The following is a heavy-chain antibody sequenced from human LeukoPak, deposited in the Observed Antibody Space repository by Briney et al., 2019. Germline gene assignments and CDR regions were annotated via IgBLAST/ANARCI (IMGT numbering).Heavy chain of an antibody. J-gene: IGHJ4*02. D-gene: IGHD3-22*01. V-gene: IGHV1-2*02. CDR1: GYTFTGYY. Sequence: ASVKVSCKASGYTFTGYYMHWVRQAPGQGLEWMGWINPNSGGTNYAQKFQGRVTMTRDTSISTAYMELSRLRSEDTAVYYCAREYYDSSGYQSRSFDYWGQGTLVTVSS. CDR2: INPNSGGT. CDR3: AREYYDSSGYQSRSFDY.